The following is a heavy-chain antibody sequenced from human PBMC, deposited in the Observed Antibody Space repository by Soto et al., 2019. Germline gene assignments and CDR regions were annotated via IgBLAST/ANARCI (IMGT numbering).Heavy chain of an antibody. CDR3: ASRPNYSSGWYDY. CDR1: GGSISNYY. CDR2: IYYSGSN. V-gene: IGHV4-59*08. D-gene: IGHD6-19*01. Sequence: PSETLSLTCTVSGGSISNYYWSWIRQPPGKGLEWIGYIYYSGSNDYNPSLKSRVTISVDTSKKQFSLKLSSVTAADTAVYYCASRPNYSSGWYDYWGQGTLVTVSS. J-gene: IGHJ4*02.